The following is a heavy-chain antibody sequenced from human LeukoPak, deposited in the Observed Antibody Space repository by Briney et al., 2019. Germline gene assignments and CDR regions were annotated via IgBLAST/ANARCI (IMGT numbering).Heavy chain of an antibody. CDR3: ARLSYYYDSSGYYYFDY. V-gene: IGHV4-59*08. CDR1: GGSISSYY. D-gene: IGHD3-22*01. J-gene: IGHJ4*02. Sequence: PSETLSLTCTVSGGSISSYYWSWIRQPPGKGLEWIGSIYYTGSTNYNPSLKSRVTISVDTSKNQFSLKLSSVTAADTVVYYCARLSYYYDSSGYYYFDYWGQGTLVTVSS. CDR2: IYYTGST.